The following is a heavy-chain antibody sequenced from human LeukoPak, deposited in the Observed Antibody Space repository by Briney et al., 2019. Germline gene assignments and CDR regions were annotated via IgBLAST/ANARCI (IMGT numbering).Heavy chain of an antibody. D-gene: IGHD4-11*01. J-gene: IGHJ4*02. CDR1: GYTFTTHG. Sequence: ASVKVSCKTSGYTFTTHGISWVRQAPGQGLEWMGWNSKSKGDTNYAQKFKGRLTMTTDRSTSTAYMELRSLSSDDTAVYYCARDWPTVITDYWGQGTLVTVSS. CDR2: NSKSKGDT. CDR3: ARDWPTVITDY. V-gene: IGHV1-18*01.